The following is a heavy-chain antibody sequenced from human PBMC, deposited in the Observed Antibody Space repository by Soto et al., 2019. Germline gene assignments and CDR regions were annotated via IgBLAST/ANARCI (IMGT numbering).Heavy chain of an antibody. Sequence: ASVKVSCKASGDTFSNTKISWVRQAPGQGLEFMGRIIPILNIPTYAQRFQGRVTITADKSTTTVYMELSSLTSDDTAVYYCARDQGSGIKNYFDPWGQGTLVTVSS. CDR3: ARDQGSGIKNYFDP. J-gene: IGHJ5*02. D-gene: IGHD1-20*01. V-gene: IGHV1-69*02. CDR1: GDTFSNTK. CDR2: IIPILNIP.